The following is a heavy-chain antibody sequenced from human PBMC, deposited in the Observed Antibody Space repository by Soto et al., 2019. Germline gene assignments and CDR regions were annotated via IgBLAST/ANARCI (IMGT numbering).Heavy chain of an antibody. D-gene: IGHD2-15*01. V-gene: IGHV3-30-3*01. CDR3: ARVGTLGDIGVVVAASAFDI. CDR2: ISYDGSKK. CDR1: GFTFSSYA. J-gene: IGHJ3*02. Sequence: QVQLVESGGGVVQPGRSLRLSCAASGFTFSSYAMHWGRQAPGKGLEWVAVISYDGSKKYYADSVKGRFTISRDNSENTLYLKLNSLGAEDTSVYYCARVGTLGDIGVVVAASAFDIWGQGKMVTVSS.